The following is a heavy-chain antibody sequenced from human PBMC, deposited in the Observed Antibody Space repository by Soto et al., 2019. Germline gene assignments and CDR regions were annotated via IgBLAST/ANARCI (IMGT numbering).Heavy chain of an antibody. V-gene: IGHV4-4*02. D-gene: IGHD1-7*01. J-gene: IGHJ4*02. CDR1: GGSFTSNNW. CDR2: IYRTGST. CDR3: ASRDPGTSVDY. Sequence: TLSLTCAVSGGSFTSNNWWTWVRQPPGQGLEWIGEIYRTGSTNYNPSLKSRVTISLDKSENQFSLKVTSLTAADTAVYYCASRDPGTSVDYWSQGTLVTVS.